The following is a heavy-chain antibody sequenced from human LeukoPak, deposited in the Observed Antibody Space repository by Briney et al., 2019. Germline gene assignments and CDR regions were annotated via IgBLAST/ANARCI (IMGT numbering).Heavy chain of an antibody. D-gene: IGHD6-19*01. J-gene: IGHJ4*02. Sequence: SETLSLTCAVYGGSFSGYYWSWIRQPPGKELEWIGEINHSGSTNYNPSLKSRVTISVDTSKNQFSLKLSSVTAADTAVYYCARGPYSSGWYHYFDYWGQGTLVTVSS. CDR1: GGSFSGYY. V-gene: IGHV4-34*01. CDR3: ARGPYSSGWYHYFDY. CDR2: INHSGST.